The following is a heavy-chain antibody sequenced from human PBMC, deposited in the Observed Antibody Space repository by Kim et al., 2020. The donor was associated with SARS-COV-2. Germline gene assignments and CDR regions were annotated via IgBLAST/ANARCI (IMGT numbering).Heavy chain of an antibody. D-gene: IGHD4-4*01. V-gene: IGHV4-34*01. Sequence: LKSRVTISVDTSKNTFSLKQSSVTAADTAVYYCARFGPVTTFDYYYGMDVWGQGTTVTVSS. J-gene: IGHJ6*02. CDR3: ARFGPVTTFDYYYGMDV.